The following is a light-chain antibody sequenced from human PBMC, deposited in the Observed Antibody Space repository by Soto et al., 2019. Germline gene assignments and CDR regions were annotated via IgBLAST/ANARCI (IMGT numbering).Light chain of an antibody. V-gene: IGLV2-23*01. CDR3: CSYAGSIYV. CDR1: SSDVGSYNL. Sequence: QSVLTQPSSVSGSPGQSITLTCTGTSSDVGSYNLVSWYQQHPGKAPKLMIYEGSKRPSGVSNRFSGSKSGNTASLTISGLQAEDEADYYRCSYAGSIYVFGTGTKVTVL. J-gene: IGLJ1*01. CDR2: EGS.